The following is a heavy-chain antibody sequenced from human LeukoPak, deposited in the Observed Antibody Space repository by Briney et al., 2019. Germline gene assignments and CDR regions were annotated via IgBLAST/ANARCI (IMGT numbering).Heavy chain of an antibody. Sequence: GGSLRLSCAASGFTFSSYSMNWVRQAPGKGLEWVSSITSSSRYIYYADSVKGRFTISRDNAKNSLYLQMNSLRAEDTAVYYCARHVVAVGFDYWGQGTMVTVSS. CDR2: ITSSSRYI. V-gene: IGHV3-21*01. D-gene: IGHD3-22*01. J-gene: IGHJ4*02. CDR3: ARHVVAVGFDY. CDR1: GFTFSSYS.